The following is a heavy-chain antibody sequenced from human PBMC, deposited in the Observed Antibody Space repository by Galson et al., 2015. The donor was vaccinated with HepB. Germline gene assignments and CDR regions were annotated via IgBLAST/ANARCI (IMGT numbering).Heavy chain of an antibody. J-gene: IGHJ6*02. V-gene: IGHV3-21*01. CDR1: GFTFSRYS. Sequence: SLRLSCAASGFTFSRYSMNWVRQAPGKGLEWVSSISSSSSYIYYADSVKGRFTISRDNAKNSLYLQMNSLRAEDTAVYYCARNILTGYYHYYYYGMDVWGQGTTVTVSS. CDR3: ARNILTGYYHYYYYGMDV. D-gene: IGHD3-9*01. CDR2: ISSSSSYI.